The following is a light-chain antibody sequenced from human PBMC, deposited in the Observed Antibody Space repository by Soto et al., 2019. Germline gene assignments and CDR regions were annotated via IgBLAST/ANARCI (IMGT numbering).Light chain of an antibody. CDR2: GAS. CDR1: QSVSSSY. J-gene: IGKJ1*01. Sequence: EIVLTQSPGTLSLSPGERATLSCRASQSVSSSYLAWYQQKPGQSPRPLIYGASSRAICIPDRFSGSGSVTDFTLNISRLEPADVAVYYCQEYGSSPWTFGQGTKGESK. V-gene: IGKV3-20*01. CDR3: QEYGSSPWT.